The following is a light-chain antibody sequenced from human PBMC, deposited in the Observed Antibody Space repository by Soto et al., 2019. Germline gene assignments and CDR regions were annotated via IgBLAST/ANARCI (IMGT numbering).Light chain of an antibody. CDR3: AAWDDSLSGVV. J-gene: IGLJ3*02. V-gene: IGLV1-47*01. Sequence: QAVVTQPPSASGTPGQRVTISCSGSSSNLGSNFVYWYQQLPGAAPKLLISGNNERPSGIPDRFSGSKSGTSASLAISGLRSEDEADYHCAAWDDSLSGVVFGGGTKLTVL. CDR2: GNN. CDR1: SSNLGSNF.